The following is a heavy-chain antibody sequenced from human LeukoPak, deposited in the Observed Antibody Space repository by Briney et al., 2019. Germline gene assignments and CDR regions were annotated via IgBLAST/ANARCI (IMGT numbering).Heavy chain of an antibody. CDR1: GLTFSSYA. CDR3: ARFRSWTGIMGINSPYLDY. D-gene: IGHD1-26*01. V-gene: IGHV3-30*04. J-gene: IGHJ4*02. CDR2: ISYDGSNK. Sequence: GGSLRLSCAASGLTFSSYAMHWVRQAPGKGLEWVAVISYDGSNKYYADSVKGRFTISRDNSKNTVYLQMNSLRAEDTAVYYCARFRSWTGIMGINSPYLDYWGPGTLVTVSS.